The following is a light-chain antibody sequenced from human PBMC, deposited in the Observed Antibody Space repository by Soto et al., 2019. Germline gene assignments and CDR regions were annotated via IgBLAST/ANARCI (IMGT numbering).Light chain of an antibody. CDR3: QQYGGSPMFT. CDR1: QTVNSDY. Sequence: EIVLTQSPGTLSLSPGERATLSCRASQTVNSDYVAWYQQKPGQAPRLLISGASKRATGIPDRFSGSGSGTDFILTISSLEPEDFAMYYCQQYGGSPMFTFGGGTKVEIK. V-gene: IGKV3-20*01. CDR2: GAS. J-gene: IGKJ4*01.